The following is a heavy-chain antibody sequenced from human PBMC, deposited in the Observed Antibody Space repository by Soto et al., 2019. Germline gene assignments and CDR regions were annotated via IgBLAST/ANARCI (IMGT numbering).Heavy chain of an antibody. CDR2: ISGSGGST. CDR1: GFTFSSYA. V-gene: IGHV3-23*01. CDR3: AEGGSGSYSPFVPLVY. J-gene: IGHJ4*02. Sequence: GGSLRLSCAASGFTFSSYAMSWVRQAPGKGLEWVSAISGSGGSTYYADSVKGRFTISRDNSKNTLYLQMNSLRAEDTAVYYCAEGGSGSYSPFVPLVYWGQGTLVTVSS. D-gene: IGHD1-26*01.